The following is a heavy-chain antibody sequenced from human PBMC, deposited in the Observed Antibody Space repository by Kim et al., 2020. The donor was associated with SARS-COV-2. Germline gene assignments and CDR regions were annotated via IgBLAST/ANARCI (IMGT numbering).Heavy chain of an antibody. Sequence: SETLSLTCTVSGGSISSGDYYWSWIRQPPGKGLEWIGYIYYSGSTYYNPSLKSRVTISVDTSKNQFSLKLSSVTAADTAVYYCARASGSYGMAYYFDYWGQGTLVTVSS. J-gene: IGHJ4*02. D-gene: IGHD3-10*01. CDR2: IYYSGST. CDR3: ARASGSYGMAYYFDY. CDR1: GGSISSGDYY. V-gene: IGHV4-30-4*01.